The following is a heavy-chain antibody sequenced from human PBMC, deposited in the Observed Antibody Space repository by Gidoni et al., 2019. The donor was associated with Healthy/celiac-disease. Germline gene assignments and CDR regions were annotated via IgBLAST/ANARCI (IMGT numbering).Heavy chain of an antibody. CDR2: IYYSGST. D-gene: IGHD6-19*01. CDR1: GGSISSYS. CDR3: ARGPLGIAVAVFDP. Sequence: QVQLQESGPGLVKPSETLSLTCTVSGGSISSYSWSWIRQPPGKGLEWIGYIYYSGSTNYNPSLKSRVTISVDTSKNQFSLKLSSVTAADTAVYYCARGPLGIAVAVFDPWGQGTLVTVSS. J-gene: IGHJ5*02. V-gene: IGHV4-59*01.